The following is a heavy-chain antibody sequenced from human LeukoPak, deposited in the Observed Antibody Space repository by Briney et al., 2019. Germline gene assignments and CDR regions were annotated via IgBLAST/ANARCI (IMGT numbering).Heavy chain of an antibody. CDR3: ARGGQGGYDYIWGSYRLSEFDY. CDR2: IYYNGNT. D-gene: IGHD3-16*02. J-gene: IGHJ4*02. CDR1: GGSISSSSYY. Sequence: PSETLSLTCSVSGGSISSSSYYWGWIRQPPGKGLEWIGIIYYNGNTYYNPSLKSRVTISVDTSKNRFSLKLSSVTAADTDVYYCARGGQGGYDYIWGSYRLSEFDYWGQGTLVTVSS. V-gene: IGHV4-39*02.